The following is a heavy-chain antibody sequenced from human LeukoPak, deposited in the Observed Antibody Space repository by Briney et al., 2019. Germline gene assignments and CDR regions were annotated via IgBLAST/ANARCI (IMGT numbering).Heavy chain of an antibody. CDR3: ARVEMSSGWYYWYFDL. V-gene: IGHV4-59*01. CDR2: IYYSGST. Sequence: PSETLSLTCTVSGGSISSYYWSWIRQPPGKGLEWIGYIYYSGSTNYNPSLKSRVTISVDTSKNQFSLKLSSVTAADTAVYYCARVEMSSGWYYWYFDLWGRGTLVTVSS. CDR1: GGSISSYY. D-gene: IGHD6-19*01. J-gene: IGHJ2*01.